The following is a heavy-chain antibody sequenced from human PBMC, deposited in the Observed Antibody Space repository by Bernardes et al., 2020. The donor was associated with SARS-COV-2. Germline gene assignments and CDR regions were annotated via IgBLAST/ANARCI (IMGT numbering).Heavy chain of an antibody. J-gene: IGHJ2*01. CDR3: ARVASGTYYWFFDL. D-gene: IGHD1-26*01. Sequence: SETLSLTCTVSGGSINSGSYSWSWIRQSAGQRLEWIRRVYTDGSADYNPSLKTRVTISQDTSKNHFSLKVTSVTAADTAVYYCARVASGTYYWFFDLWGRGTLVTVSS. CDR1: GGSINSGSYS. V-gene: IGHV4-61*02. CDR2: VYTDGSA.